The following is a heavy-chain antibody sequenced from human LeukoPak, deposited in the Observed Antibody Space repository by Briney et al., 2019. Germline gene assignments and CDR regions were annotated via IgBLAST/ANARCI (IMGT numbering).Heavy chain of an antibody. CDR3: ARCGGPYYYDSSGYYRYWYFDL. CDR2: IYPGDSTT. Sequence: GESLKISCKVSGYSFTAYWIGWVRQMPGKGLEWMGIIYPGDSTTTYSPALQGQVTISADKSISTAYLQWSSLKASDTAMYYCARCGGPYYYDSSGYYRYWYFDLWGRGTLVTVSS. V-gene: IGHV5-51*01. D-gene: IGHD3-22*01. J-gene: IGHJ2*01. CDR1: GYSFTAYW.